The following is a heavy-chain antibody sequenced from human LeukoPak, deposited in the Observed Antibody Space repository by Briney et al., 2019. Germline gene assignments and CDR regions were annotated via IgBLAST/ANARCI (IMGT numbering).Heavy chain of an antibody. CDR2: IYSGGRT. J-gene: IGHJ3*02. CDR3: ARYGLGAHAFDI. Sequence: PGRSLSLSCAASGFTASSNSMNWVRQAPGKGLEWVSGIYSGGRTYYPDSVKRRFTISRANSKNTLYIQMNILRAEDTAVYYCARYGLGAHAFDIWGEGTMVTVS. D-gene: IGHD3/OR15-3a*01. V-gene: IGHV3-66*01. CDR1: GFTASSNS.